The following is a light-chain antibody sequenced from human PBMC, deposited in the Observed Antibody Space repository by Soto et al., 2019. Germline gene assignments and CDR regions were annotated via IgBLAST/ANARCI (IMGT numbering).Light chain of an antibody. J-gene: IGKJ5*01. CDR3: QQYNNWPPIT. CDR2: GAS. V-gene: IGKV3-15*01. CDR1: QSISIS. Sequence: ETVMTQSPATLSVSPGERATLSCRASQSISISLAWYQQKPGQAPRLLIYGASTRATGIPDRFSGSGSGTDFTLTISSLRSEDFAVYYCQQYNNWPPITFGQGTRLEIK.